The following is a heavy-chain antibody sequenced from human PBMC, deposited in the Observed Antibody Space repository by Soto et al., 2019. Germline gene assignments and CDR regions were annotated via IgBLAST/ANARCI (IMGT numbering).Heavy chain of an antibody. Sequence: SETLSLTCTVSGASFSSGDYYWSWIRQPPGKGLEWIGYIYYSGSTYYNPSLKSRVTISVDTSKNQFSLKLSSVTAADTAVYYCVRDNYGDYDYWGQGTLVTVSS. CDR1: GASFSSGDYY. D-gene: IGHD4-17*01. J-gene: IGHJ4*02. V-gene: IGHV4-30-4*01. CDR2: IYYSGST. CDR3: VRDNYGDYDY.